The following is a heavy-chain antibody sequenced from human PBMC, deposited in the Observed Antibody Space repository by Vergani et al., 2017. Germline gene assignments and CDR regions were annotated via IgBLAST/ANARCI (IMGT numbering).Heavy chain of an antibody. V-gene: IGHV3-64D*06. D-gene: IGHD3-3*01. J-gene: IGHJ4*02. CDR3: VKGGGNYDFWSGYY. CDR1: GFTFSSYA. CDR2: FNSNGGRT. Sequence: EVQLVESGGGLVQPGGSLRLSCSASGFTFSSYAMHWVRQAPGKGLEYVSAFNSNGGRTYYAGSVKGRFTISRDNSKNTLYLQMSSLRAEDTAVYYCVKGGGNYDFWSGYYWGQGTLVTVSS.